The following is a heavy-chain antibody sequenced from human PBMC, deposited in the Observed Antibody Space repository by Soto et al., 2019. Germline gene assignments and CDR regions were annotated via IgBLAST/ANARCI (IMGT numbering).Heavy chain of an antibody. J-gene: IGHJ6*02. CDR2: IDPSDSYT. CDR1: GYSFTSYW. CDR3: ARQEMEAAGTPYYYYGMDA. Sequence: GESLKISCKGSGYSFTSYWISWVRQMPGKGLEWMGRIDPSDSYTNYSPSFQGHVTISADKSISTAYLQWSSLKASDTAMYYCARQEMEAAGTPYYYYGMDAWRQGTTLTVSS. D-gene: IGHD6-13*01. V-gene: IGHV5-10-1*01.